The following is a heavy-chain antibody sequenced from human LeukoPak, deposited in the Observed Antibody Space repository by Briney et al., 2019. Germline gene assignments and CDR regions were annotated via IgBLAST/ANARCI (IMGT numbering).Heavy chain of an antibody. J-gene: IGHJ4*02. CDR3: AREKWELQGFDY. V-gene: IGHV3-7*01. CDR2: IKQDGSGK. Sequence: GGSLRLSCAASGFTFSSYAMSWVRQAPGKGLEWVANIKQDGSGKYYVDSVKGRFTISRDNAKNSLYLQMNSLRAEDTAVYYCAREKWELQGFDYWGQRTLVTVSS. D-gene: IGHD1-26*01. CDR1: GFTFSSYA.